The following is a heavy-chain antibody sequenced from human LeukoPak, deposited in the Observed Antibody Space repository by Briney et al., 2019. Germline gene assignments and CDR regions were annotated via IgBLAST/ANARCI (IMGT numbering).Heavy chain of an antibody. J-gene: IGHJ4*02. CDR2: ISADGGST. Sequence: GGSLRLSCVASGLNFDDSAMHWVRQAPGKGLEWVSLISADGGSTFSADSVKGRFSISRENSKNSLYLQMNSLRSEDTAMYYCAKESGKFDYWGQGTLVAVSS. CDR1: GLNFDDSA. CDR3: AKESGKFDY. V-gene: IGHV3-43*02.